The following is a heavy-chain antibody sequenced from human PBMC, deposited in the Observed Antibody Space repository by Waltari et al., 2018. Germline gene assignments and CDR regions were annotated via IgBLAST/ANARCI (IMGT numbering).Heavy chain of an antibody. CDR2: IIPIFGTA. J-gene: IGHJ6*03. D-gene: IGHD3-3*01. CDR1: GGTFSSYA. Sequence: QVQLVQSGAEVKKPGSSVKVSCKASGGTFSSYAISWVRQAPGQGLEWMGGIIPIFGTANYAQKFQGRVTMTADNSTSTAYMELSSLRSEDTAVYYCARRASDFWSGSPSGYMDVWGKGTTVTVSS. CDR3: ARRASDFWSGSPSGYMDV. V-gene: IGHV1-69*14.